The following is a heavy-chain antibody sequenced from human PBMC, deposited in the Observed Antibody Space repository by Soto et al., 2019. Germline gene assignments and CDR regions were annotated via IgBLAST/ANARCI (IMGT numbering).Heavy chain of an antibody. V-gene: IGHV3-11*06. CDR2: ISSLNHYN. J-gene: IGHJ4*02. D-gene: IGHD3-9*01. CDR3: TSLVSRRYFDF. CDR1: GFNLNDYY. Sequence: QVQLVESGGGLVEPGGSLRLSYAASGFNLNDYYMSWIRQAPGKGLEYIAYISSLNHYNNYADSVKGRFTISIDKAQNSLELHMSGLRSDDTALYYCTSLVSRRYFDFWGRGTLVTVSS.